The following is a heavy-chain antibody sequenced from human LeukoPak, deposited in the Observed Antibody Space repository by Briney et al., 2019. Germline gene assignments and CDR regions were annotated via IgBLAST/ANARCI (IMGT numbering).Heavy chain of an antibody. CDR2: IYYSGST. V-gene: IGHV4-39*01. J-gene: IGHJ6*02. Sequence: PSETLSLTCTVSVGSISSSTYLWDWIRQPPGKGLEWIGSIYYSGSTDSNPSLQSRVTISVDTSKNQFSLKLSSVTAADTAVYYCARRDRGGYYGMDVWGQGTTVTVSS. CDR1: VGSISSSTYL. D-gene: IGHD3-16*01. CDR3: ARRDRGGYYGMDV.